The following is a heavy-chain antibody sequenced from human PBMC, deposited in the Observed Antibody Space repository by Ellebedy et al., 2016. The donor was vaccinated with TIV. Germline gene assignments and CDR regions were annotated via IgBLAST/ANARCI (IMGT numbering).Heavy chain of an antibody. CDR1: GGSISSYY. Sequence: MPSETLSLTCTVSGGSISSYYWGWIRQPPGKGLEWIGRIYYSGSTYYNPSLRSRATISVDTSKNQFSLQLNSVTAADTAVYYCAPYCTSSSCSTRRGFDPWGQGTLVTVSS. J-gene: IGHJ5*02. D-gene: IGHD2-2*01. CDR3: APYCTSSSCSTRRGFDP. V-gene: IGHV4-39*07. CDR2: IYYSGST.